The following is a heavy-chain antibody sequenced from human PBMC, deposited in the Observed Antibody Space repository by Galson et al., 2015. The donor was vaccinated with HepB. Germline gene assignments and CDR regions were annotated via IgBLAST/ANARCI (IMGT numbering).Heavy chain of an antibody. CDR1: GFTYNNYW. V-gene: IGHV3-7*03. J-gene: IGHJ4*02. CDR3: ARGWDTDVTSNFDY. D-gene: IGHD5-18*01. Sequence: SLRLSCAVSGFTYNNYWMSWVRQAPGRGLEWVANIKQDGSEKYYVDSVEGRFTVSRDNAKKTLYLDMNALSVEDTAVYYCARGWDTDVTSNFDYWGQGALVT. CDR2: IKQDGSEK.